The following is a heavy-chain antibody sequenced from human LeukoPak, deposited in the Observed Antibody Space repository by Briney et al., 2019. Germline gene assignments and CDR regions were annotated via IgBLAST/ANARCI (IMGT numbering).Heavy chain of an antibody. CDR1: GYTFTGYY. V-gene: IGHV1-2*04. CDR2: INPNSGGT. CDR3: ATGYYDSSGLYPLDAFDI. D-gene: IGHD3-22*01. Sequence: ASVKVSCKASGYTFTGYYMHWVRQAPGQGLEWMGWINPNSGGTNYAQKFQGWVTMTRDTSISTAYIELSRLRSDDTAVYYCATGYYDSSGLYPLDAFDIWGQGTMVTVSS. J-gene: IGHJ3*02.